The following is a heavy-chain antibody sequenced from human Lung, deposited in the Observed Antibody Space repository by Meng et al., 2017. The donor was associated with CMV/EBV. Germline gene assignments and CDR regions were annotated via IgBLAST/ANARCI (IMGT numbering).Heavy chain of an antibody. J-gene: IGHJ6*02. Sequence: GEXXKISCKGSGYSFTTYWIGWVRQMPGKGLEWMGIIYPGDSDIRYSPSFQGQVTISADKSISTAYLQWSSLKSSDTSIYYCARHSGDFLSWGVPYGLDFXGQGXTVTVSS. CDR2: IYPGDSDI. V-gene: IGHV5-51*01. D-gene: IGHD2/OR15-2a*01. CDR3: ARHSGDFLSWGVPYGLDF. CDR1: GYSFTTYW.